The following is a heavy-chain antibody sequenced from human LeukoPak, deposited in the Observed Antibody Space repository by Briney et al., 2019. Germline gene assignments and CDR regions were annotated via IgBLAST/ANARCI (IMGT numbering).Heavy chain of an antibody. CDR3: AANYYGSGSSYGMDV. CDR2: IYPGDSDT. Sequence: KVSCKASGYTFTSYWIGWVRQMPGKGLEWMGIIYPGDSDTRYSPSFQGQITISADKSISTAYLQWSSLKASDTAMYYCAANYYGSGSSYGMDVWGQGTTVTVSS. CDR1: GYTFTSYW. D-gene: IGHD3-10*01. J-gene: IGHJ6*02. V-gene: IGHV5-51*01.